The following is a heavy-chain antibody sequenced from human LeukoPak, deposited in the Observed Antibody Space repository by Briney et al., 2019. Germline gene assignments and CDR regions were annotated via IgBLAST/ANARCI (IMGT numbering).Heavy chain of an antibody. CDR1: GFIFSSYA. Sequence: GGSLRLSCAASGFIFSSYAMHWVRQAPGKGLEWVAVISYDGSNKYYADSVKGRFTISRDNSKNTLYLQMNSLRAEDTAVYYCAPLTVTTLSLWGQGTLVTVSS. CDR3: APLTVTTLSL. D-gene: IGHD4-17*01. J-gene: IGHJ4*02. CDR2: ISYDGSNK. V-gene: IGHV3-30*04.